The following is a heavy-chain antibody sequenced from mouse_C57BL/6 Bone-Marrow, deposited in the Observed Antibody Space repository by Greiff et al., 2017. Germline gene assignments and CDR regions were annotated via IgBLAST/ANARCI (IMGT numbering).Heavy chain of an antibody. CDR2: IDPSDSYT. CDR1: GYTFTSYW. Sequence: QVQLKQPGAELVMPGASVKLSCKASGYTFTSYWMHWVKQRPGQGLEWIGEIDPSDSYTNYNQKFKGKSTLTVDKSSSTAYMQLSSLTSEDSAVYYCAREGLYAMDYWGQGTSVTVSS. V-gene: IGHV1-69*01. CDR3: AREGLYAMDY. J-gene: IGHJ4*01.